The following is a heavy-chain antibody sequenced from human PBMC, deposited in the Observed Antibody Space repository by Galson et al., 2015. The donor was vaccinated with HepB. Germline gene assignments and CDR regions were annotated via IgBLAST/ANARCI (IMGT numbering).Heavy chain of an antibody. CDR3: ARTSYCDGGPCFSGYFDS. V-gene: IGHV3-23*01. CDR2: IVGSGERT. J-gene: IGHJ4*02. Sequence: SLRLSCAAPGITFSTYVMSWVRQAPGKGLEWVSSIVGSGERTFYADSVKGRFTISRDNSRNTLYLQMNRLRADDTAIYYCARTSYCDGGPCFSGYFDSWGQGTLVAVSS. CDR1: GITFSTYV. D-gene: IGHD2-21*01.